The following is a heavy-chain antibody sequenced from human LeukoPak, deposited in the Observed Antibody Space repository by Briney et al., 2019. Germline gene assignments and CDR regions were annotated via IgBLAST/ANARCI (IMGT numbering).Heavy chain of an antibody. V-gene: IGHV4-34*01. CDR1: GGSFSGYY. CDR3: AREWVYYYYYMDV. D-gene: IGHD1-26*01. J-gene: IGHJ6*03. CDR2: INHSGST. Sequence: SETLSLTCAVYGGSFSGYYWSWIRQPPGKGLEWIGEINHSGSTNYNPSLKSRVTISVDTSKNQFSLKLSSVTAADTAVYYCAREWVYYYYYMDVWGKGTTVTVSS.